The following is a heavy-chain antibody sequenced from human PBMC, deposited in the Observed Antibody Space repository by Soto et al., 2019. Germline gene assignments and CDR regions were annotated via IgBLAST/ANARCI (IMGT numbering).Heavy chain of an antibody. CDR1: GFSVSSSNY. Sequence: EVPLVESGGGLIQPGGSLRLSCVVSGFSVSSSNYMSWVRQAPGKGLEWVSVIYPGGTTYYADSVKGRFTISRDNSKNTLYLQMNSLRAEDTAVYYCHGYGYWGQGTLVTVSS. CDR2: IYPGGTT. CDR3: HGYGY. J-gene: IGHJ4*02. V-gene: IGHV3-53*01. D-gene: IGHD5-12*01.